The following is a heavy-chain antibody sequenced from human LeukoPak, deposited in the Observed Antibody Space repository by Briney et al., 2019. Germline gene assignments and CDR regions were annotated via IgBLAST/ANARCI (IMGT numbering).Heavy chain of an antibody. J-gene: IGHJ4*02. CDR1: GGSFSGYY. D-gene: IGHD5-18*01. CDR2: INHSGST. Sequence: PSETLSLTCAVYGGSFSGYYWSWIRQPPGKGLEWIGEINHSGSTNYNPSLKSRVTISVDTSKNQFSLKLSSVTAADPAVYYCARGPIQLWPIDYWGQGTLVTVSS. V-gene: IGHV4-34*01. CDR3: ARGPIQLWPIDY.